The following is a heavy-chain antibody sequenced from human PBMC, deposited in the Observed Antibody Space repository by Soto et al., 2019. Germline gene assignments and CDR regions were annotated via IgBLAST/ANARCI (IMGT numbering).Heavy chain of an antibody. V-gene: IGHV4-31*02. CDR3: ARDRRVAATHYYYYGMDV. Sequence: GGPLISKKKYWSWIRQHPGKGLEWIGYIYYSGSTYYNPSLKSRVTISVDTSKNQFSLKLSSETAADTAVYYCARDRRVAATHYYYYGMDVWGQGTTVTVS. J-gene: IGHJ6*02. CDR2: IYYSGST. D-gene: IGHD2-15*01. CDR1: GGPLISKKKY.